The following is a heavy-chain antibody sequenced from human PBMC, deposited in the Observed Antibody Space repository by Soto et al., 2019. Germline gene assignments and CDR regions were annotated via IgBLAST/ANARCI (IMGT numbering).Heavy chain of an antibody. CDR2: ISWNGAAT. CDR3: ASLPLYGARFYC. D-gene: IGHD3-10*01. CDR1: GFTFDDYA. V-gene: IGHV3-9*01. J-gene: IGHJ4*02. Sequence: EAQLVESGGGLVQPGRSLRLSCVASGFTFDDYAIHWVRQAPGKGLEWVSGISWNGAATGYADSVKGRFTISRDNAKNSLYLQMSSPRTEDTAVYYCASLPLYGARFYCWCQGSLVTVSS.